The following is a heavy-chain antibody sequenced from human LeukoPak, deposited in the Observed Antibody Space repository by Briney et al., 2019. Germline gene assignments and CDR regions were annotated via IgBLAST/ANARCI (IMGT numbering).Heavy chain of an antibody. V-gene: IGHV1-2*02. CDR2: INPNSGGT. D-gene: IGHD6-19*01. CDR1: GYTFTGYY. Sequence: GASVKVSCKASGYTFTGYYMHWVRQAPGHGLEWMGWINPNSGGTNYAQKFQGRVTMTRDTSISTPYMELSRLRSDDTAVYYCAKDQEGILYSSGLDAFDIWGQGTMVTVSS. CDR3: AKDQEGILYSSGLDAFDI. J-gene: IGHJ3*02.